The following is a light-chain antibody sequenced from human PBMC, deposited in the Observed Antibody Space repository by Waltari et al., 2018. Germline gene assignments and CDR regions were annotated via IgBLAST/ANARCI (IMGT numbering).Light chain of an antibody. CDR1: SSDVGVYNY. CDR3: FSYTSTTPSYV. J-gene: IGLJ1*01. CDR2: EVS. Sequence: QSALTQPPSVSGSPGQSITISCTGTSSDVGVYNYVSWYQQHPGKAPKVMIYEVSNRPSGFSNRFSGSTSGNTASLTISGLQAEDEADYYCFSYTSTTPSYVFGTGTKVTVL. V-gene: IGLV2-14*01.